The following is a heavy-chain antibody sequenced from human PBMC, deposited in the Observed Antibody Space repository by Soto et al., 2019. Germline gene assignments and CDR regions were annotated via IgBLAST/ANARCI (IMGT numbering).Heavy chain of an antibody. Sequence: GPSVTGSCNASGGTFSSYAIIWVRQAPGQGLEWMGGIIPIFGTANYTQKFQGRVTITADESTSTAYMELSSLRSEDTAVYYCARDRPGMGDYWGQGTLVTVSS. J-gene: IGHJ4*02. CDR1: GGTFSSYA. V-gene: IGHV1-69*01. CDR3: ARDRPGMGDY. CDR2: IIPIFGTA.